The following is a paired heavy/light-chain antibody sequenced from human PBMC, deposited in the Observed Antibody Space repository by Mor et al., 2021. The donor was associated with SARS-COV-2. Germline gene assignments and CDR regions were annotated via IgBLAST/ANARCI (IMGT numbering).Heavy chain of an antibody. CDR3: ARVIVVVVGPTRYYMDV. D-gene: IGHD2-15*01. CDR2: VYYTGNT. J-gene: IGHJ6*03. CDR1: GDSVTTHTYY. Sequence: QLQLQESGPGLVEPSETLSLTCTVSGDSVTTHTYYWGWIRQPPGKGLEWIGSVYYTGNTYPSPSLSSRVTMSVDTSKNQLSLTLTSVTAADTAVYYCARVIVVVVGPTRYYMDVWGKGTTVSVSS. V-gene: IGHV4-39*07.
Light chain of an antibody. CDR3: CSYMDRYTYV. CDR2: DVS. J-gene: IGLJ1*01. Sequence: QSALTQPRSVSGSPGQSVTITCTGTSRDVGAYNFVSWYQQHPGKAPKLIIFDVSKRPSGVPDRFSGSKSGTTASLIISGLQAEDEADYYCCSYMDRYTYVFGAGTEVTVL. V-gene: IGLV2-11*01. CDR1: SRDVGAYNF.